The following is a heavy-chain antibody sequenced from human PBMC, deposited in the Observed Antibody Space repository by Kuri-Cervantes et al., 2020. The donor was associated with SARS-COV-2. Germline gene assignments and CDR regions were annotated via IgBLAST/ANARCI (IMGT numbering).Heavy chain of an antibody. J-gene: IGHJ3*02. CDR2: ISAYNGNT. CDR3: ARDQDFWSGINDAFDI. D-gene: IGHD3-3*01. V-gene: IGHV1-18*01. Sequence: ASVKVSCKASGYTFTSYGISWVRQAPGQGLEWMGWISAYNGNTNYAQKLQGRVTMTTDTSTSTAYMELRSLRSDDTAVYYCARDQDFWSGINDAFDIWGQGTMVTVSS. CDR1: GYTFTSYG.